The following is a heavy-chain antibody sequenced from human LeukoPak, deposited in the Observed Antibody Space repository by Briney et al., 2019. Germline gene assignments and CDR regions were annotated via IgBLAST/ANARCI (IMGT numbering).Heavy chain of an antibody. V-gene: IGHV3-53*01. CDR3: ARGAVAGPLDLDY. CDR2: IYSGGST. CDR1: GFTFSSYA. Sequence: GGSLRLSCAASGFTFSSYAMSWVRQAPGKGLEWVSIIYSGGSTDYADSVKGRFTISRDNSKNTLYLQMNSLRAEDTAVYYCARGAVAGPLDLDYWGQGTLVTVSS. D-gene: IGHD6-19*01. J-gene: IGHJ4*02.